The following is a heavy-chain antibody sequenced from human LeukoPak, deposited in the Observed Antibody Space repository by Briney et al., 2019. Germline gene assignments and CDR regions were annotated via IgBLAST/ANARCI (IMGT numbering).Heavy chain of an antibody. D-gene: IGHD3-16*01. V-gene: IGHV3-7*04. J-gene: IGHJ4*02. CDR1: GVMFPSYW. Sequence: PGRSLRLSCAASGVMFPSYWMTWVRQAPGKGLEWVANIKQDGSEKYYVDSVKGRFTISRDNAKNSVYLQMNSLRAEDTAVYYCARRHHFRFLDSWGQGTLVTVS. CDR3: ARRHHFRFLDS. CDR2: IKQDGSEK.